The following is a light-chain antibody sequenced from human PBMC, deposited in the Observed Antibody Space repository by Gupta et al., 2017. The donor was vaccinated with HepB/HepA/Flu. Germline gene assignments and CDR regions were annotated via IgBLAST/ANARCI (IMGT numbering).Light chain of an antibody. J-gene: IGLJ2*01. Sequence: QSVLTQPPSVSGAPGQRFTISCTGSSSNIGAGYDVHWYQQLPGTAPKLLIYDNNNRPSGVPYRFSDSKSCTSASLAIPLLQSKHEAAYYFPAYDSSLNVYVVFRVGTKLAV. V-gene: IGLV1-40*01. CDR1: SSNIGAGYD. CDR3: PAYDSSLNVYVV. CDR2: DNN.